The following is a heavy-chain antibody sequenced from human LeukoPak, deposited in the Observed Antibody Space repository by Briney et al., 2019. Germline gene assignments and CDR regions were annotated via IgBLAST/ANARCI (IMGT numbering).Heavy chain of an antibody. J-gene: IGHJ3*02. CDR1: GYTFINYN. V-gene: IGHV1-18*01. CDR3: ARDVFEGFGERVIDAFDI. D-gene: IGHD3-10*01. CDR2: ISAYNGDT. Sequence: GASVKVSCKASGYTFINYNIAWVRQAPGQGGEGMGWISAYNGDTNYGQKVQGRVAMTTDTSTRTAYMELRGLRSDDTAVYYCARDVFEGFGERVIDAFDIWGQGTLVTVSS.